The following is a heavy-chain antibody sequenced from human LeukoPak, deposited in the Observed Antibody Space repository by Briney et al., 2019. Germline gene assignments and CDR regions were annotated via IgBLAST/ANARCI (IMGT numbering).Heavy chain of an antibody. D-gene: IGHD2-21*01. Sequence: PSETLSLTCAVYGGSFSGYYWSWIRQPPGKGLEWIGEINHSGSTNYNPSLKSRVTISVDTSKNQFSLKLSSVTAADTAVYYCARHIRDAFDIWGQGTMVTVSS. CDR2: INHSGST. CDR3: ARHIRDAFDI. V-gene: IGHV4-34*01. J-gene: IGHJ3*02. CDR1: GGSFSGYY.